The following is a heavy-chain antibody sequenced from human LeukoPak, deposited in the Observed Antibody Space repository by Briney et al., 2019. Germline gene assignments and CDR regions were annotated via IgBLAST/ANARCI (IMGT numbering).Heavy chain of an antibody. D-gene: IGHD3-9*01. V-gene: IGHV3-43*01. CDR3: AKGNILTGPPDY. Sequence: GGSLRLSCAASGFTFSNYAMSWVRQAPGKGLEWVSLINWDGDITYYADSVKGRFTISRDNSKNSLYLQMNSLRTDDTALYYCAKGNILTGPPDYWGQGTLVTVSS. CDR2: INWDGDIT. CDR1: GFTFSNYA. J-gene: IGHJ4*02.